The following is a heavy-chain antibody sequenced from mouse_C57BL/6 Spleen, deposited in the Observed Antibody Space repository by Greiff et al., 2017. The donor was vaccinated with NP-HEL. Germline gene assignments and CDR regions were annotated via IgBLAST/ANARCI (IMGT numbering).Heavy chain of an antibody. Sequence: VQLQQSGPELVKPGASVKISCKASGYTFTDYYMNWVKQSHGKSLEWIGDINPNNGGTSYNQKFKGKATLTVDKSSSTAYMELRSLTSEDSAVYYCARSITTVVANWDFDVWGTGTTVTVAS. CDR3: ARSITTVVANWDFDV. CDR2: INPNNGGT. D-gene: IGHD1-1*01. V-gene: IGHV1-26*01. J-gene: IGHJ1*03. CDR1: GYTFTDYY.